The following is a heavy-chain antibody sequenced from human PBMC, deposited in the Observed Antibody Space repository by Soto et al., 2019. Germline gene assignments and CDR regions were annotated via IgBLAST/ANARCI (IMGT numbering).Heavy chain of an antibody. Sequence: AHLSESGGGLQQPGGPLKLYCEASRFTFSNFAMSWVRQAPGKGLEWISTIGVTAGSTYYTDSVRGRFTISRDNSKNTLYLEMNSLRAEDTALYYCATVMYTWNDVAAFDSWGQGTLGAVSS. CDR3: ATVMYTWNDVAAFDS. D-gene: IGHD1-1*01. CDR1: RFTFSNFA. J-gene: IGHJ4*02. V-gene: IGHV3-23*01. CDR2: IGVTAGST.